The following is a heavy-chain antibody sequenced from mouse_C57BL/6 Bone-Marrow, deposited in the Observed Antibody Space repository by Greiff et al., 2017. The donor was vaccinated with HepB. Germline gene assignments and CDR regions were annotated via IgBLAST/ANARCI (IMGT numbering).Heavy chain of an antibody. CDR2: SRNKANDYTT. J-gene: IGHJ4*01. CDR1: GFTFSDFY. Sequence: EVKVVESGGGLVQSGRSLRLSCATSGFTFSDFYMEWVRQAPGKGLEWIAASRNKANDYTTEYSASVKGRFIVSRDTSQSILYLQMNALRAEDTAIYYCARDYDYGRRDWCAMDYWGQGTSVTVSS. CDR3: ARDYDYGRRDWCAMDY. V-gene: IGHV7-1*01. D-gene: IGHD2-4*01.